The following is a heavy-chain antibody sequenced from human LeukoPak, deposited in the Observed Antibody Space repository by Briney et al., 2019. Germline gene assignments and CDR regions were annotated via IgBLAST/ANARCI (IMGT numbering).Heavy chain of an antibody. J-gene: IGHJ4*02. V-gene: IGHV3-23*01. CDR3: AKASGGNVVY. Sequence: GGSLRLSCAASGFTFSSNTMSWVRQAPGKGLEWVSVISGSGGNTYYADSVKGRFTISRDNSKNTLYLQMNSLRPEDTAVYYCAKASGGNVVYWSQGTLVTVSS. CDR1: GFTFSSNT. D-gene: IGHD4-23*01. CDR2: ISGSGGNT.